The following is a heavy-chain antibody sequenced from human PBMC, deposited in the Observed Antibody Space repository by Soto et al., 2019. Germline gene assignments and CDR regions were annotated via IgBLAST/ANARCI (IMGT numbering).Heavy chain of an antibody. J-gene: IGHJ5*02. Sequence: QVQLVESGGAVVQPGRSLRLSCVASGFTFSSYAMHWVRQAPGNGLEWVAVISYDGSNKYYADSAKGRITISRDNSKNTLYLHMNSLRADDTAVYYYANCDWFDPWGQGTIVTVIS. V-gene: IGHV3-30-3*01. CDR1: GFTFSSYA. CDR2: ISYDGSNK. CDR3: ANCDWFDP.